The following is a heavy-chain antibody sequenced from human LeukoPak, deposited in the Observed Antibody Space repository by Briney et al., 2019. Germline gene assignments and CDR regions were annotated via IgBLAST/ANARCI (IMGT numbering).Heavy chain of an antibody. CDR2: IKSKTDGGTR. Sequence: GGSLILSCAVAGFTSSNAWMSWVRQAPGKGLEWVGRIKSKTDGGTRDYAAPVKGRFTISRDDSKNTLYLQMNSLKTEDTAVYYCTTFDYAAFLIWGQGTMVTVSS. CDR1: GFTSSNAW. CDR3: TTFDYAAFLI. D-gene: IGHD4/OR15-4a*01. V-gene: IGHV3-15*01. J-gene: IGHJ3*02.